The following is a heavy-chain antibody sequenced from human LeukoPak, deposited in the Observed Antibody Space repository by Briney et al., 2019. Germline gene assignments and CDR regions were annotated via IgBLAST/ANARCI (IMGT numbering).Heavy chain of an antibody. D-gene: IGHD3-3*01. V-gene: IGHV3-21*04. J-gene: IGHJ4*02. CDR1: GFTFSTYS. Sequence: PGGSLRLSCAASGFTFSTYSMNWVRQAPGRGLEWVSSISSGSTYIYYADSVKGRFTISRDNAKNSLYLQMNSLRAEDTAVYYCARRGGPYGFWSGQEPDYWGQGTLVTVS. CDR3: ARRGGPYGFWSGQEPDY. CDR2: ISSGSTYI.